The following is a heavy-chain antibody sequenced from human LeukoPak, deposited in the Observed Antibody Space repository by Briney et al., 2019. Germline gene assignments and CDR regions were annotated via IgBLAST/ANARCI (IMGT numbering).Heavy chain of an antibody. CDR3: ARGSYDSSGYYGPFDY. D-gene: IGHD3-22*01. J-gene: IGHJ4*02. V-gene: IGHV4-59*08. CDR1: GGSISSYY. CDR2: IYYSGST. Sequence: KPSETLSLTCTVSGGSISSYYWSWIRQPPGKGLEWIGYIYYSGSTNYNPSLKSRVTISVDTSKNQFSLKLSSVTAADTAVYYCARGSYDSSGYYGPFDYWGQGTLVTVSS.